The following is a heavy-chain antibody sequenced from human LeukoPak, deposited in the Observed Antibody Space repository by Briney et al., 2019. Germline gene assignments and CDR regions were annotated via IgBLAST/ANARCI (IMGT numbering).Heavy chain of an antibody. Sequence: GASVKVSCKASGYTFTTYYIHWVRQAPGQGLEWMGIIHPSGGTTTYAQKFQGRVTLTRDTSASTVYMELSSLRSEDTAIYHCARDTDSSGWQGALDVWGQGTMVTVSS. V-gene: IGHV1-46*01. CDR2: IHPSGGTT. CDR3: ARDTDSSGWQGALDV. J-gene: IGHJ3*01. CDR1: GYTFTTYY. D-gene: IGHD6-19*01.